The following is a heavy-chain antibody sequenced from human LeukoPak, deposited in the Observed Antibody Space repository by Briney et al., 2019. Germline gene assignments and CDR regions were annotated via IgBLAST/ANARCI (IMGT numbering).Heavy chain of an antibody. CDR3: ARDRGWWELPGGMDV. V-gene: IGHV3-30*02. CDR2: IRSDGSNK. J-gene: IGHJ6*04. Sequence: PGGSLRLSCAASGFTFSSYGMHWVRQSPGKGLEWVAFIRSDGSNKYYADSVKGRFTISRDNSKHTLFLQMNSLRAEDTALYYCARDRGWWELPGGMDVWGKGTTVTISS. CDR1: GFTFSSYG. D-gene: IGHD1-26*01.